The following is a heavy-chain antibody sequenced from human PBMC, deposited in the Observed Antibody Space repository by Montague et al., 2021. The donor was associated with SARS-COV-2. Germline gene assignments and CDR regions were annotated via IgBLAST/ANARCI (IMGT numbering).Heavy chain of an antibody. J-gene: IGHJ4*02. D-gene: IGHD2-15*01. CDR3: VRGGACSGGKCNGGARD. V-gene: IGHV3-21*01. CDR2: ISSSSSSI. CDR1: GFTFRSYT. Sequence: SLRLSWAASGFTFRSYTMNWVRQSPAMGLEWVSFISSSSSSIYYADSLKGRFTISRDNAKNSLYLQMNSLRVEDTAAYYCVRGGACSGGKCNGGARDWGQGTLVTVSS.